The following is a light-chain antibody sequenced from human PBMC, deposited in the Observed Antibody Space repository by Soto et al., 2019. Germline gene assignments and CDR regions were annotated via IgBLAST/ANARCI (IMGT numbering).Light chain of an antibody. CDR3: CSYAGSKTFVV. V-gene: IGLV2-23*02. CDR1: SIDVGTYTL. CDR2: EVT. J-gene: IGLJ2*01. Sequence: QSVLTQPVSVSGSPGQSITISCTGTSIDVGTYTLVSWYRQYPGKAPKLLLYEVTKLPSGVSNRFSGSKSGNTASLTISGLQAEDEADYFCCSYAGSKTFVVFGGGTKVTVL.